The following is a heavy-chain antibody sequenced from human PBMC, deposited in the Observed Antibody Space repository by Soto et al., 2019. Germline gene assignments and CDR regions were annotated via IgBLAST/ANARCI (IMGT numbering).Heavy chain of an antibody. CDR3: ARVAHKYYYDSSGYYYNY. Sequence: LRLSCAASGFTFSSYAMHWVRQAPGKGLEWVAVISYDGSNKYYADSVKGRFTVSRDNSKNTLYLQMNSLRAEDTAVHYCARVAHKYYYDSSGYYYNYWGQGTLVTVSS. CDR2: ISYDGSNK. CDR1: GFTFSSYA. J-gene: IGHJ4*02. V-gene: IGHV3-30-3*01. D-gene: IGHD3-22*01.